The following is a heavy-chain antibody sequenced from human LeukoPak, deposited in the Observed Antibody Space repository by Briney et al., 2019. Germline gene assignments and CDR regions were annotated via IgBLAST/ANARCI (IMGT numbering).Heavy chain of an antibody. V-gene: IGHV3-7*01. J-gene: IGHJ4*02. CDR3: ARSAPAYDFWSGYLSTFDY. CDR2: IKQDGSEK. CDR1: GFTFSSYW. D-gene: IGHD3-3*01. Sequence: GGSLRLSCAASGFTFSSYWMSWVHQAPGKGLEWVANIKQDGSEKYYVDSVKGRFTISRDNAKDSLYLQMNSLRAEDTAVYYCARSAPAYDFWSGYLSTFDYWGQGTLVTVSS.